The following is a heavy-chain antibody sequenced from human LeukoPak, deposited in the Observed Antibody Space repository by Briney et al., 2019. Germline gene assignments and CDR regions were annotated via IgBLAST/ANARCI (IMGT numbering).Heavy chain of an antibody. V-gene: IGHV4-31*03. CDR3: ARDGPAYSSAWGWFDP. CDR1: GGSISSGGYY. CDR2: IYYSGST. Sequence: SETLSLTCTVSGGSISSGGYYWSWIRQHPGKGLEWIGYIYYSGSTYYNPSLKSRVTISVDTSKNQFSLRLSSVTAADTAVYYCARDGPAYSSAWGWFDPWGQGTLVTVPS. J-gene: IGHJ5*02. D-gene: IGHD6-25*01.